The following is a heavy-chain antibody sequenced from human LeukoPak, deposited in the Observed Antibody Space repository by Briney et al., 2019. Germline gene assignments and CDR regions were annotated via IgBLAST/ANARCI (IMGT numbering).Heavy chain of an antibody. CDR3: ASYCSSTSCSIAFDI. Sequence: SQTLSLTCTVSGGSISSGDYYWSWIRQPPGKGLEWIGYIYYSGSTYYNPSLKSRFTISVDTSKNQFSLKLSSVTAADTAVYYCASYCSSTSCSIAFDIWGQGTMVTVSS. J-gene: IGHJ3*02. V-gene: IGHV4-30-4*08. D-gene: IGHD2-2*01. CDR1: GGSISSGDYY. CDR2: IYYSGST.